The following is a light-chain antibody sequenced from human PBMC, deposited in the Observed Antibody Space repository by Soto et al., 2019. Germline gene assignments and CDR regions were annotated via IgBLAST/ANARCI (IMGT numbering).Light chain of an antibody. CDR3: EQYNNWPFT. J-gene: IGKJ3*01. V-gene: IGKV3-15*01. CDR2: GAS. CDR1: QSISSN. Sequence: EILMPQSPATLSVSPGERATLSCRASQSISSNLAWYQQKPGQAPRLLIYGASTRATGIPATFSGSGSGTEFTLTISSLQSEDFAVYYCEQYNNWPFTFGPGTKVGIK.